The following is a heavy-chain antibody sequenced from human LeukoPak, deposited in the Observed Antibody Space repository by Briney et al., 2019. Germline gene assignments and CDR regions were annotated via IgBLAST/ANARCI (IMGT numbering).Heavy chain of an antibody. J-gene: IGHJ5*02. D-gene: IGHD2-2*01. CDR3: ARSVVPPPHNWFDP. CDR2: ISSSSSYI. CDR1: GFTFSSYS. V-gene: IGHV3-21*01. Sequence: GGSLRLSCAASGFTFSSYSMNWVRQAPGKGLEWVSSISSSSSYIYYADSVKGRFTISRDNAKNSPYLQMNSLRAEDTAVYYCARSVVPPPHNWFDPWGQGTLVTVSS.